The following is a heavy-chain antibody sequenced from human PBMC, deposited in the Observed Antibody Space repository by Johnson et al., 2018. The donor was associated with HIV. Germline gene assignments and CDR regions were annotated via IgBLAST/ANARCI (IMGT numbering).Heavy chain of an antibody. CDR3: ASQGAPAFDI. V-gene: IGHV3-33*08. CDR2: IWYDGSNK. Sequence: VQLVESGGGVVQPGRSLRLSCAASGFTFSSYGMHWVRQAPGKGLEWVAVIWYDGSNKYSADSGKGRFTISRDNSKNTLYLQMNSLRAEDTAVYYCASQGAPAFDIWGQGTMVTVSS. CDR1: GFTFSSYG. J-gene: IGHJ3*02.